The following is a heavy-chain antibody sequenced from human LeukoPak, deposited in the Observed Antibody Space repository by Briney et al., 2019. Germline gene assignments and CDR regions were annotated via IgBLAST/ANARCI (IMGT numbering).Heavy chain of an antibody. D-gene: IGHD2-15*01. CDR1: GGTFSSYA. Sequence: ASVKVSCKASGGTFSSYAISWVRQAPGQGLEWMGGIIPIFGTANYAQKFQGRVTITTDESTSTAYMELSSLRSEDTAVYYCARDTYHHRTTPEAFDIWGQGTMVTVSS. CDR3: ARDTYHHRTTPEAFDI. CDR2: IIPIFGTA. V-gene: IGHV1-69*05. J-gene: IGHJ3*02.